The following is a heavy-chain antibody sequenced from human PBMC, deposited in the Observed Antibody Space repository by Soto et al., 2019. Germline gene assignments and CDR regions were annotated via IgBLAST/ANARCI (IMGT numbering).Heavy chain of an antibody. CDR3: ASGYCSSTSCYGYYYYGMDV. D-gene: IGHD2-2*03. CDR1: GGTFSSYA. Sequence: SVKVSCKASGGTFSSYAISWVRQAPGQGLEWMGGIIPTFGTANYAQKFQGRVTITADKSTSTAYMELSSLRSEDTAVYYCASGYCSSTSCYGYYYYGMDVWGQGTTVTAP. J-gene: IGHJ6*02. V-gene: IGHV1-69*06. CDR2: IIPTFGTA.